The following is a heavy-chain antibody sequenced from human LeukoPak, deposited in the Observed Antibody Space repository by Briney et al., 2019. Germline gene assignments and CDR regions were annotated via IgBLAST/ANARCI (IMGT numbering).Heavy chain of an antibody. CDR3: AKPQWETRRGPFDY. CDR2: ISGSGGST. CDR1: GFTFSSYA. D-gene: IGHD1-26*01. J-gene: IGHJ4*02. Sequence: PGGSLILSCAASGFTFSSYAMSWVRQAPGKGLEWVSAISGSGGSTYYADSVKGRFTISRDNSKNTLYLQMNSLRAEDTAVYYCAKPQWETRRGPFDYWGQGTLVTVSS. V-gene: IGHV3-23*01.